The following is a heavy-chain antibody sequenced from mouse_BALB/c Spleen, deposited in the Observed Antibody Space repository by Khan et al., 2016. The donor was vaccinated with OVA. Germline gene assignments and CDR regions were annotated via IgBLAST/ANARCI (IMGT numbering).Heavy chain of an antibody. CDR2: ISDGGSYI. J-gene: IGHJ3*01. Sequence: EVELVESGGGLVKPGGSLTLSCAASGFTFSDYYMYWVRQTPEKRLEWVATISDGGSYIYYLDSVKGRFTISRDDAENNLNLQMSSLKSEDTAMYYWVRGYDGDPFAYWGQGTLVTVSA. CDR1: GFTFSDYY. CDR3: VRGYDGDPFAY. V-gene: IGHV5-4*02. D-gene: IGHD2-13*01.